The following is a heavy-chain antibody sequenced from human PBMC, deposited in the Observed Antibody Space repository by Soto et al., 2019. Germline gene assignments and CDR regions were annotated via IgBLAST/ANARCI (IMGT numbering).Heavy chain of an antibody. CDR3: ARSGRSSGWYARYNWFDP. CDR1: GGSISSGGYY. CDR2: TYYSGST. J-gene: IGHJ5*02. V-gene: IGHV4-31*03. Sequence: QVQLQESGPGLVKPSQTLSLTCTVSGGSISSGGYYWSWIRQHPGKGLEWIGYTYYSGSTYYNPSLKSRVTLSVDTSKNQFSLKLSSVTAADTAVYYCARSGRSSGWYARYNWFDPWGQGTLVTVSS. D-gene: IGHD6-19*01.